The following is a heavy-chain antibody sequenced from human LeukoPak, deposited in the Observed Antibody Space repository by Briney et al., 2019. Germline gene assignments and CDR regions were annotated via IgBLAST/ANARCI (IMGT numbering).Heavy chain of an antibody. Sequence: PGGSLRLSCAASGFTFSDYAMSWVRQTPGKGLEWVSAISGSGGSTYYADSVKGRFTISRDNSKNTLYLQMNSLRAEDTAVYYCAKDLTVVVPAAIPPWGQGTLVTVSS. J-gene: IGHJ5*02. CDR2: ISGSGGST. D-gene: IGHD2-2*01. V-gene: IGHV3-23*01. CDR3: AKDLTVVVPAAIPP. CDR1: GFTFSDYA.